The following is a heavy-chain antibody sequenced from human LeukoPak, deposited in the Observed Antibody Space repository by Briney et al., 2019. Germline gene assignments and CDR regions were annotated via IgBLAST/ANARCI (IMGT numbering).Heavy chain of an antibody. CDR1: GFTFSSNY. D-gene: IGHD6-6*01. CDR3: ARTTGAIAARRVFDY. V-gene: IGHV3-66*01. J-gene: IGHJ4*02. CDR2: IYSGGST. Sequence: GGSLRLSCAASGFTFSSNYMSWVRQAPGKGLEWVSVIYSGGSTYYADSVKGRFTISRDNSKNTLYLQMNSLRAEDTAVYYCARTTGAIAARRVFDYWGQGTLVTVSS.